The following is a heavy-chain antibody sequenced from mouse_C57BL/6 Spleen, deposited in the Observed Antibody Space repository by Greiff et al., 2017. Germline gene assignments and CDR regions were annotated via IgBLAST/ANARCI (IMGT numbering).Heavy chain of an antibody. J-gene: IGHJ3*01. V-gene: IGHV5-17*01. D-gene: IGHD3-3*01. CDR1: GFTFSDYG. CDR3: ARGGTLTFAY. CDR2: ISSGSSTI. Sequence: EVKLQESGGGLVKPGGSLKLSCAASGFTFSDYGMHWVRQAPEKGLEWVAYISSGSSTIYYADTVKGRFTISRDNAKNTLFLQMTSLRSEDTAMYYCARGGTLTFAYWGQGTLVTVSA.